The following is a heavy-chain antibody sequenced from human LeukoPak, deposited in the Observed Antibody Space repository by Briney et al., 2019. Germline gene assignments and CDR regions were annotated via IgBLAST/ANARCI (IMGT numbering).Heavy chain of an antibody. Sequence: GGSLILSCAASGFSLTTNWMTWVRQAPGKGLEWVANINQDGSEKYYVDSGTGRFTTARDNAKNSLYLQMNIVRAAETAVSYCARSYDWGQGTLVTVSS. V-gene: IGHV3-7*04. D-gene: IGHD3-16*01. CDR1: GFSLTTNW. CDR2: INQDGSEK. CDR3: ARSYD. J-gene: IGHJ4*02.